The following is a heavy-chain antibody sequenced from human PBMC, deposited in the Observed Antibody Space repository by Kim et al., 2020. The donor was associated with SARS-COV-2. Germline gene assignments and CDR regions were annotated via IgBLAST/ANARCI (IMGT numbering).Heavy chain of an antibody. J-gene: IGHJ6*02. CDR2: INHSGST. CDR1: GGSFSGYY. Sequence: SETLSLTCAVYGGSFSGYYWSWIRQPPGKGLEWIGEINHSGSTNYNPSLKSRVTISVDTSKNRFSLKLSSVTAADTAVYYCARGQHCSSTSCRRMYYYYYGRDVWGQGTTVTVSS. CDR3: ARGQHCSSTSCRRMYYYYYGRDV. D-gene: IGHD2-2*01. V-gene: IGHV4-34*01.